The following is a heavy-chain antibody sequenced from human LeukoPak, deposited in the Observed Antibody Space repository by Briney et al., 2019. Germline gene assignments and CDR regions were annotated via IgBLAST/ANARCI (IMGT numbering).Heavy chain of an antibody. J-gene: IGHJ4*02. V-gene: IGHV4-59*08. Sequence: PSETLSLTCTVSGGSISSYYWSCIRQPPGKGLEWIGYIYYSGSTDSNPSLKSRVTISVDTSKNQISLKLSSVTAADTAVYYCARTYCRGGSCHFDYWGQGTLVTVSS. CDR2: IYYSGST. CDR3: ARTYCRGGSCHFDY. D-gene: IGHD2-15*01. CDR1: GGSISSYY.